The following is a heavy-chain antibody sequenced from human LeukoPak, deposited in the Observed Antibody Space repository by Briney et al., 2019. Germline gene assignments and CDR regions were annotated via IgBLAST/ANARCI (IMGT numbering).Heavy chain of an antibody. J-gene: IGHJ6*02. CDR3: ARTTKSYYYGMDV. CDR2: IYYSGST. V-gene: IGHV4-59*08. Sequence: PSETLSLTCTVSGGSISSYYWSWIRQPPGKGLEWIGYIYYSGSTNYNPSLKSRVTISVDTSKTQFSLKLSSVTAADTAVYYCARTTKSYYYGMDVWGQGTTVTVSS. CDR1: GGSISSYY. D-gene: IGHD2-8*01.